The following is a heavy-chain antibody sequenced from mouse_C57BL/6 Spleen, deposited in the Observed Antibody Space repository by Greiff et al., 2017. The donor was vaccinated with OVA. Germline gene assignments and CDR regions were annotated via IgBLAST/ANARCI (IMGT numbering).Heavy chain of an antibody. CDR1: GFTFSDAW. D-gene: IGHD2-4*01. CDR2: IRNKANNHAT. J-gene: IGHJ1*03. V-gene: IGHV6-6*01. CDR3: TRPRYDCNGNWYFEV. Sequence: DVQLQESGGGLVQPGGSMKLSCAASGFTFSDAWMDWVRQSPEKGLEWVAEIRNKANNHATYYAESVKGRFTISRDDSKSSVYLQMNSLRAEDTGIYYCTRPRYDCNGNWYFEVWGTGTTVTVSS.